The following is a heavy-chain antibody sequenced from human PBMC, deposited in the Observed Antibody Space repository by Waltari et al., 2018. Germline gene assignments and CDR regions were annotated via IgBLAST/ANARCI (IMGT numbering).Heavy chain of an antibody. V-gene: IGHV3-21*01. CDR3: ARDGPTVTLNPYFDY. Sequence: EVQLVESGGGLVKPGGSLRLSCAASGFTFSSYSMNWVRQAPGKGLEWVSSISSSSSYIYDAASVKGRFTISGDNAKNALYLQMNSLRAEDTAVYYCARDGPTVTLNPYFDYWGQGTLVTVSS. CDR1: GFTFSSYS. CDR2: ISSSSSYI. D-gene: IGHD4-17*01. J-gene: IGHJ4*02.